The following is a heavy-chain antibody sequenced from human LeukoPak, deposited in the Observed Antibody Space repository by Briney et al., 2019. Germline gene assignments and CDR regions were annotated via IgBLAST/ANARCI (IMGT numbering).Heavy chain of an antibody. D-gene: IGHD6-13*01. CDR1: GFTFDDYA. CDR2: ISWKSGSI. J-gene: IGHJ6*03. Sequence: GGSLRLSCAASGFTFDDYAMHWVRQAPGKGLEWVSGISWKSGSIGYADSVKGRFTISRDNAKNSLYLQMNSLRAEDTAVYYCARDQEVSSSWYVRDYYYYMDVWGKGTTVTVSS. V-gene: IGHV3-9*01. CDR3: ARDQEVSSSWYVRDYYYYMDV.